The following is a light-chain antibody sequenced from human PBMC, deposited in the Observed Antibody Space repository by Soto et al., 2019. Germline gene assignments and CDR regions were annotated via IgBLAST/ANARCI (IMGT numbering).Light chain of an antibody. CDR1: QSVSSNY. V-gene: IGKV3-20*01. CDR2: GVH. CDR3: QQYGSSAWT. J-gene: IGKJ1*01. Sequence: EIVLTQSPGALSLSPGERATLSCRASQSVSSNYLAWYQQKPGQAPRLLIYGVHSRATGIPDRFSGSGSGTDFTLTISRLYAEDSAVYYCQQYGSSAWTFVQGTKVEIK.